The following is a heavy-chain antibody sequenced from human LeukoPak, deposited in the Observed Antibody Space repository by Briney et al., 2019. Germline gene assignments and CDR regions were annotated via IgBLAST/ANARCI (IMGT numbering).Heavy chain of an antibody. D-gene: IGHD6-13*01. CDR3: ARGYVAAARLWDY. Sequence: KPSETLSLTCAVYGGSFRGYYWSWIRQPPGKGLEWIGEINHSGSTNYNPSLKSRVTISVDTSKNQFSLKLSSVTAADTAVYYCARGYVAAARLWDYWGQGTLVPVSS. V-gene: IGHV4-34*01. CDR2: INHSGST. CDR1: GGSFRGYY. J-gene: IGHJ4*02.